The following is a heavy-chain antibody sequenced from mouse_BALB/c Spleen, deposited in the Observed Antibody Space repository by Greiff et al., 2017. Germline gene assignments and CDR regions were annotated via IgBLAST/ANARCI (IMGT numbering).Heavy chain of an antibody. CDR1: GYTFTSYW. CDR2: INPSTGYT. V-gene: IGHV1-7*01. CDR3: APIYYYGSRSWFAY. Sequence: VKLMESGAELAKPGASVKMSCKASGYTFTSYWMHWVKQRPGQGLEWIGYINPSTGYTEYNQKFKDKATLTADKSSSTAYMQLSSLTSEDSAVYYCAPIYYYGSRSWFAYWGQGTLVTVSA. J-gene: IGHJ3*01. D-gene: IGHD1-1*01.